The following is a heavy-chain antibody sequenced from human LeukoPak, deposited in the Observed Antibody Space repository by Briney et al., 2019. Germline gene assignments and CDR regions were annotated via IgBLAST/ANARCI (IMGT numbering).Heavy chain of an antibody. CDR2: IYYSGST. Sequence: SETLSLTCTVSGGSISRSAYFWSWIRQYPGKGLEWIGHIYYSGSTNYNPSLKSRVTISVDTSKNQFSLKLSSVTAADTAVYYCARDVAATDYWGQGTLVTVSS. CDR3: ARDVAATDY. D-gene: IGHD2-15*01. V-gene: IGHV4-61*08. J-gene: IGHJ4*02. CDR1: GGSISRSAYF.